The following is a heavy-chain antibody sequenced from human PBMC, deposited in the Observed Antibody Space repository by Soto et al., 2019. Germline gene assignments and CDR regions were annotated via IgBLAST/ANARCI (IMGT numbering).Heavy chain of an antibody. CDR1: GGSFSSYA. CDR2: IIPIFGTA. J-gene: IGHJ6*02. CDR3: ARGSPLPRYFDPPHYSYYYYYGMDV. D-gene: IGHD3-9*01. V-gene: IGHV1-69*13. Sequence: SVKVSCKASGGSFSSYAISWVRQAPGQGLEWMGGIIPIFGTANYAQKFQGRVTITADESTSTAYMELSSLRSEDTAVYYCARGSPLPRYFDPPHYSYYYYYGMDVWGQGTTVTVSS.